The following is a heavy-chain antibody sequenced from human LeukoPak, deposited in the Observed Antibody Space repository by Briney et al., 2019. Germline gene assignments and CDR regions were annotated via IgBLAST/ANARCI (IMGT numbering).Heavy chain of an antibody. V-gene: IGHV5-51*01. J-gene: IGHJ3*02. D-gene: IGHD2-15*01. CDR3: ARRGYCSGGSCYSNAFDI. Sequence: PGESLKISRKGSGYSFTSYWIGWVRPMPGKGLEWMGIIYPGDSDTRYSPSFQGQVTISADKSISTAYLQWSSLKASDTAMYYCARRGYCSGGSCYSNAFDIWGQGTMVAVSS. CDR1: GYSFTSYW. CDR2: IYPGDSDT.